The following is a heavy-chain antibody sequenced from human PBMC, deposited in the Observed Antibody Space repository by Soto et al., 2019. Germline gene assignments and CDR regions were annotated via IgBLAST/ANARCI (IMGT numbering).Heavy chain of an antibody. D-gene: IGHD5-18*01. J-gene: IGHJ6*02. V-gene: IGHV3-23*01. CDR3: GYSYGWRYYYYYYGMDV. CDR2: ISGSGGST. CDR1: GFTFSSYA. Sequence: GGSLRLSCAASGFTFSSYAMSWVRQAPGKGLEWVSAISGSGGSTYYADSVKGRFTISRDNSKNTLYLQMNSLRAEDTAVYYCGYSYGWRYYYYYYGMDVWGQGTTVTVSS.